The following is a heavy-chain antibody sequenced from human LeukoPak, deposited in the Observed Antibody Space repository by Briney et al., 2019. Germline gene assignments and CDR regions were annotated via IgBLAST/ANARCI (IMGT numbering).Heavy chain of an antibody. CDR2: IKEGGNEK. D-gene: IGHD3-16*01. CDR3: ARDDEITFGTDS. Sequence: GGSLRLSCAASGFTFSRYWMSWVRQAPGKGLERVANIKEGGNEKYYVDSLKGRFTISRDNAKNSLYLQMDSLRAEDTALYYCARDDEITFGTDSWGQGTLVTVSS. CDR1: GFTFSRYW. V-gene: IGHV3-7*01. J-gene: IGHJ4*02.